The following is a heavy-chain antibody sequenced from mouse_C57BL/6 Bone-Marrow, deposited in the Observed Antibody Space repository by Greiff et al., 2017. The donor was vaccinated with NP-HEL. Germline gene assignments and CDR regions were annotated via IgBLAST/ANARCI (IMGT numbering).Heavy chain of an antibody. J-gene: IGHJ2*01. Sequence: QVQLQQPGAELVRPGTSVKLSCKASGYTFTSYWMHWVKQRPGQGLEWIGVIDPSDSYTNYNQKFKGKATLTVVTSSSTAYMQLSSLTAEDSAVYYCANSFDYWGQGTTLTVSS. CDR1: GYTFTSYW. CDR2: IDPSDSYT. V-gene: IGHV1-59*01. CDR3: ANSFDY.